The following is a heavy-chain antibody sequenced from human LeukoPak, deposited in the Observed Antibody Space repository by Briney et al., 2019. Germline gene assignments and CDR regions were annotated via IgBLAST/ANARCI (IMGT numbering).Heavy chain of an antibody. CDR1: GFIFIHFW. D-gene: IGHD3-3*01. V-gene: IGHV3-7*01. CDR3: ARQNLYYDFWSGYSRDYYYMDV. CDR2: IRQDGSER. Sequence: GGSLRLSCEASGFIFIHFWMSWVRQAPGKGLEWVASIRQDGSERYYVDSVKGRFNISRDNAKNSLYLQVNSLRVEDTAIYYCARQNLYYDFWSGYSRDYYYMDVWGKGTTVTVSS. J-gene: IGHJ6*03.